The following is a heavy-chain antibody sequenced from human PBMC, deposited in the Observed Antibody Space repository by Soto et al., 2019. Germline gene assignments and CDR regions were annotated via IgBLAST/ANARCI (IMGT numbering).Heavy chain of an antibody. D-gene: IGHD3-3*01. CDR3: ARQGDYDFWSGSEYYY. Sequence: EVQLVESGGGWVQPGGSLRLSCAASGFTFSSYWMSWVRQAPGKGLEWVANIKQDGSETYYEDSVKGRFTISRDNAKNSLYLQISRLRAEDTAVYYCARQGDYDFWSGSEYYYWCQGTLVTVSS. CDR1: GFTFSSYW. J-gene: IGHJ4*02. V-gene: IGHV3-7*01. CDR2: IKQDGSET.